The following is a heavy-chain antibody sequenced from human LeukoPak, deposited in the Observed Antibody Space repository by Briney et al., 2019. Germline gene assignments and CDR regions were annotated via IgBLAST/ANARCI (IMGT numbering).Heavy chain of an antibody. CDR1: GFTFSSNY. V-gene: IGHV3-66*01. J-gene: IGHJ4*02. D-gene: IGHD1/OR15-1a*01. CDR2: IYSGAST. CDR3: ARGTWLNKLFDY. Sequence: PGGSLRLSCEASGFTFSSNYMSWGRQAPGKGLEWVSVIYSGASTYYADSVKGRFTISRDNSKNTLYLQMNSLRAEDTAVYYCARGTWLNKLFDYWGQGTLVTVSS.